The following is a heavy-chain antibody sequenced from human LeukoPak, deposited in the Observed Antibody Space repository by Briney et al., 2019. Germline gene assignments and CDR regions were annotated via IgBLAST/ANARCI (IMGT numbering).Heavy chain of an antibody. J-gene: IGHJ4*02. Sequence: GASVKVSCKASGYTFTGYYMHWVRQAPGQGLEWMGWINPNSGGTNYAQKFQGRVTMTRDTSISTAYMELSSLRSDDTAVYYCARDLRIAARRYDFDYWGQGTQVTVSS. V-gene: IGHV1-2*02. CDR2: INPNSGGT. CDR3: ARDLRIAARRYDFDY. D-gene: IGHD6-6*01. CDR1: GYTFTGYY.